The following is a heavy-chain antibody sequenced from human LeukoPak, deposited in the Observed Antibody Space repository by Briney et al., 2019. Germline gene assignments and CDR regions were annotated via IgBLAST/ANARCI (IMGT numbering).Heavy chain of an antibody. V-gene: IGHV3-53*01. Sequence: GGSLRLSCVASGFTVSSYYVSWVRQAPGKGLEWVSVIYSGGSTYYADSVEGRFTVSRDNPKNTLYLEMKSLRADDTAVYYCARAGAVVDNWFDPWGQGTLVTVSS. J-gene: IGHJ5*02. CDR1: GFTVSSYY. CDR2: IYSGGST. D-gene: IGHD2-15*01. CDR3: ARAGAVVDNWFDP.